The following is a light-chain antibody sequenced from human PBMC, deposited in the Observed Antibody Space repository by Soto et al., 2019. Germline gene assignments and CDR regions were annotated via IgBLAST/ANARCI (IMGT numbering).Light chain of an antibody. CDR1: QSVSNY. CDR2: EAS. V-gene: IGKV3-11*01. CDR3: QQRYDSWT. Sequence: EIVLAQSPATLSLSPGERVTLSCRASQSVSNYLAWYQQKPGQAPRLLISEASNRATGIAARFSGSGSGTDFTLTISSLEPEDFAVYYCQQRYDSWTFGQGTKVDNK. J-gene: IGKJ1*01.